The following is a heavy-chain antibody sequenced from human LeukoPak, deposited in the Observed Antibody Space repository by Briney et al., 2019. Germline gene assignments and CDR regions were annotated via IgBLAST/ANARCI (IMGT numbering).Heavy chain of an antibody. CDR2: IYYSGST. D-gene: IGHD2-8*02. CDR1: GGSISSYY. CDR3: ARFPLVFGAFDI. J-gene: IGHJ3*02. V-gene: IGHV4-59*01. Sequence: PSETLSLTCTVSGGSISSYYWSWIRQPPGKGLEWIGYIYYSGSTNYNLSLKSRVTISVDTSKNQFSLKLSSVTAADTAVYYCARFPLVFGAFDIWGQGTMVTVSS.